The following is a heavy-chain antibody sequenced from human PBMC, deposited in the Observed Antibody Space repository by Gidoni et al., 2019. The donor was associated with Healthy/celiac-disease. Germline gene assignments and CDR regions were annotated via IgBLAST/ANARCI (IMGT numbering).Heavy chain of an antibody. Sequence: QVQLQQWGAGLLKPSETLSLTCAVYGGSFSGYYWSWIRQPPGKGLEWIGEINHSGSTNYNPSLKSRVTISVDTSKNQFSLKLSSVTAADTAVYYCARASITMVRGVISPFFDYWGQGTLVTVSS. CDR2: INHSGST. V-gene: IGHV4-34*01. CDR3: ARASITMVRGVISPFFDY. CDR1: GGSFSGYY. D-gene: IGHD3-10*01. J-gene: IGHJ4*02.